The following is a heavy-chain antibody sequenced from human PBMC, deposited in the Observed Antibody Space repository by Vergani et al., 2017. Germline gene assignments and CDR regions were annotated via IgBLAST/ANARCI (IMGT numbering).Heavy chain of an antibody. Sequence: EVQLVESGGDLVQPGRSLRLSCQTSGFNFGEYGVSWVRQAPGKGLEWIGFIRSKTYGATTEYAASVRGRFTISRDDSKSIAYLQMNSLKTEDTAVYYCTRTLRYFGGDFDYWGQGTLVTVSS. CDR1: GFNFGEYG. CDR2: IRSKTYGATT. D-gene: IGHD3-9*01. CDR3: TRTLRYFGGDFDY. V-gene: IGHV3-49*04. J-gene: IGHJ4*02.